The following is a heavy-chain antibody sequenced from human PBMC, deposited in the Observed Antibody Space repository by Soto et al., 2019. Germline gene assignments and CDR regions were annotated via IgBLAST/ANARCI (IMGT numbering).Heavy chain of an antibody. CDR2: IRSKANSYAT. J-gene: IGHJ4*02. CDR1: GFTFSGSA. V-gene: IGHV3-73*01. Sequence: GGSLRLSCAASGFTFSGSAMHWVRQASGKGLEWVGRIRSKANSYATAYAASVKGRFTISRDDSKNTAYLQMNSLKTEDTAVYYCTRLRSSRAGATWGQGTLVTVSS. D-gene: IGHD6-13*01. CDR3: TRLRSSRAGAT.